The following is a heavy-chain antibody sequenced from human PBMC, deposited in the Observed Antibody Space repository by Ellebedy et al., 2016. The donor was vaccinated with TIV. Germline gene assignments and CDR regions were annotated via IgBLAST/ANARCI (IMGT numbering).Heavy chain of an antibody. CDR2: ISSSGSTK. CDR3: ARKLAPFVVVPAAILGAFDM. V-gene: IGHV3-11*01. J-gene: IGHJ3*02. Sequence: GESLKISXAASGFTFSDYYMTWIRQAPGKGLEWVSYISSSGSTKYYADSVKGRFIISRDNAKNSLYLQMNSLRAEDTAVYYCARKLAPFVVVPAAILGAFDMWGQGTVVTVSS. D-gene: IGHD2-2*02. CDR1: GFTFSDYY.